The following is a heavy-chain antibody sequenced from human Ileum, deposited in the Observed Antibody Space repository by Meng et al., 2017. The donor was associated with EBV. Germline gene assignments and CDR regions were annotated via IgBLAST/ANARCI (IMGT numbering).Heavy chain of an antibody. CDR1: GGSITNNNW. CDR3: AKRTGDRGDYLDY. CDR2: ISQSGTT. J-gene: IGHJ4*02. Sequence: QLRLQESCLLLVKPSSTLILTCAVSGGSITNNNWGWARQPPGQGLEWIGEISQSGTTYYNPSLKSRVTISGDKSKNNFSLRLSSVTAADTAVYYCAKRTGDRGDYLDYWGQGALVTVSS. V-gene: IGHV4-4*02. D-gene: IGHD7-27*01.